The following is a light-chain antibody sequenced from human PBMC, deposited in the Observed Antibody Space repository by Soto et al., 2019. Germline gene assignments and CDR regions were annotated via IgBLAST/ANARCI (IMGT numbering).Light chain of an antibody. CDR3: SSYAGSSWV. CDR2: DVS. Sequence: QSALTQPPSASGSPGQSVTISCTGTSSDVDAYNYVSWYQQHPGKAPKLMIYDVSKRPSGVPYRFSGSKSGNAASLTVSGLQGEDEADYYCSSYAGSSWVFGGGTKLTVL. V-gene: IGLV2-8*01. CDR1: SSDVDAYNY. J-gene: IGLJ3*02.